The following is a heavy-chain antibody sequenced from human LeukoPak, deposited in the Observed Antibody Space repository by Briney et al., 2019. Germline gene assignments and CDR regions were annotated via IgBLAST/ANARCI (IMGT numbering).Heavy chain of an antibody. J-gene: IGHJ3*02. D-gene: IGHD3-22*01. CDR2: IYHSGST. CDR1: GGSFSSGGYS. CDR3: ARSPYYHDSSGYSRSYAFDI. V-gene: IGHV4-30-2*01. Sequence: PSETLSFTCAVSGGSFSSGGYSWSWIRQPPGKGLEWIGYIYHSGSTYYNPSLKSRVTISVDRSKNQFSLKLSSVTAADTAMYYCARSPYYHDSSGYSRSYAFDIWGQGTMVTGSS.